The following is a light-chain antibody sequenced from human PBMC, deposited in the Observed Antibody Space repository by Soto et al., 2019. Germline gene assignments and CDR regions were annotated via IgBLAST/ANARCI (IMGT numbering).Light chain of an antibody. Sequence: DLQMTQSPSTLSASVGDRVTITCRASQSVNNWLAWYQQKPGKAPKLLIYEASNLESGVPSRFRGSGSGTEFTLTISSLQPDDYATYYCQQYNAYRMFTFGPGTKVDTK. CDR1: QSVNNW. V-gene: IGKV1-5*03. J-gene: IGKJ3*01. CDR3: QQYNAYRMFT. CDR2: EAS.